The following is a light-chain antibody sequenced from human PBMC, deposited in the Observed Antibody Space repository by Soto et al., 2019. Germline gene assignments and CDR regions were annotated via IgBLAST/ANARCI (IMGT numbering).Light chain of an antibody. CDR2: KAS. CDR3: QQYDRYWT. CDR1: QSITSW. J-gene: IGKJ1*01. V-gene: IGKV1-5*03. Sequence: DIQMTQSPSTLSASVGDRVTITCRASQSITSWLAWYQQKGWKAPKLRSYKASNLESGVPSRFSGNGSGTEFTLTISSLQPDDFATYYCQQYDRYWTFGQGTKVDIK.